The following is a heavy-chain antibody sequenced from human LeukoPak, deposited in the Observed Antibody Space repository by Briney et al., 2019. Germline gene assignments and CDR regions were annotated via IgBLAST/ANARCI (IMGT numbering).Heavy chain of an antibody. Sequence: GGSLRLSCAASGFTFSSYWMSWVRQAPGKGLEWVANIKQDGSEKYYVDSVKGRFTISRDDAKNTLYLQMDSRRAEDTGVYYCARDRGGIAAAGYPFDYWGQGTLVTVSS. CDR1: GFTFSSYW. V-gene: IGHV3-7*01. CDR3: ARDRGGIAAAGYPFDY. CDR2: IKQDGSEK. J-gene: IGHJ4*02. D-gene: IGHD6-13*01.